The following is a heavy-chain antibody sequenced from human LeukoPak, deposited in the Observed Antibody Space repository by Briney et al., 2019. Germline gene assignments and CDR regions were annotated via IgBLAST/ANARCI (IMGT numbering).Heavy chain of an antibody. V-gene: IGHV6-1*01. D-gene: IGHD2-2*01. CDR3: ARDDSSSISCRGTFDH. CDR2: TYYRSRWFT. CDR1: GDSVSRNRAG. Sequence: SQTLSLTCDVSGDSVSRNRAGWNWIRQSPSRGLEWLGKTYYRSRWFTDYDLSVRGRITINADTSKNQFSLQLNSVTPEDTAVYYCARDDSSSISCRGTFDHWGQGILVTVSA. J-gene: IGHJ4*02.